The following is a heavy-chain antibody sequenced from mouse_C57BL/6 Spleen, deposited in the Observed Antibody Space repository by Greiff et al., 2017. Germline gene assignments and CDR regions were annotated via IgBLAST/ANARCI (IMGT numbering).Heavy chain of an antibody. CDR1: GYTFTDYN. J-gene: IGHJ1*03. Sequence: VQLQQSGPELVKPGASVKIPCKASGYTFTDYNMDWVKQSHGKSLEWIGDINPYNGGTIYNQKFKGKATLTVDKASSTAYMELRSLTSEDTAVYYCAREGYGSRHVEVWGTGTTVTVSS. CDR3: AREGYGSRHVEV. V-gene: IGHV1-18*01. CDR2: INPYNGGT. D-gene: IGHD1-1*01.